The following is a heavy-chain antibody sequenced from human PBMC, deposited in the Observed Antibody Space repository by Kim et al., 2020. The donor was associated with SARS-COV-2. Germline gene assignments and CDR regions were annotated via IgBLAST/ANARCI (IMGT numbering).Heavy chain of an antibody. Sequence: SVKVSCKASGDTFNRYGISWLRQAPGQGLEWMGGIIPIFGTPNLAQKFQGRVTITADELTNTAYMELRSLRSEDTAVYYCAREVTTVTTGGYFDDWGQG. CDR3: AREVTTVTTGGYFDD. CDR2: IIPIFGTP. CDR1: GDTFNRYG. J-gene: IGHJ4*02. V-gene: IGHV1-69*13. D-gene: IGHD4-17*01.